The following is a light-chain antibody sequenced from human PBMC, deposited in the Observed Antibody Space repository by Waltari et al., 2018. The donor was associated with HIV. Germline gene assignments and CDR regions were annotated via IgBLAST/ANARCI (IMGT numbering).Light chain of an antibody. Sequence: QSVLTQPPSVSAAPGQTVTISCSGSSSNIGNNYVSWYQQVTGAAPKLVLYDNKGRPSGIRDRFSGSKSGTSATLDITGLQPGDEADYYCGTWDSGKNVWVFGGGTKLTVL. CDR1: SSNIGNNY. V-gene: IGLV1-51*01. J-gene: IGLJ3*02. CDR3: GTWDSGKNVWV. CDR2: DNK.